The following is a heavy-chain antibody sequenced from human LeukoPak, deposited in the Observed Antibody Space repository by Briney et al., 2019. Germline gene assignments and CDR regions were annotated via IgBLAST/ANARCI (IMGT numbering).Heavy chain of an antibody. CDR2: TAPV. Sequence: GGSLRLSCVASGFTFSDYAMTWVRQAPGKRLEWVSSTAPVYYADSVKGRFTISRDDSKNTLFLQMNSLRVEDTAIYYCAKDSFSYNGVFDALDVWGQGSMVTVSS. J-gene: IGHJ3*01. CDR3: AKDSFSYNGVFDALDV. CDR1: GFTFSDYA. V-gene: IGHV3-23*01. D-gene: IGHD2-8*01.